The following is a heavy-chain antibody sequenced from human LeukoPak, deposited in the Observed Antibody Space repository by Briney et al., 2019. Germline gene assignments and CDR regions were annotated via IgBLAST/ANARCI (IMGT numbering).Heavy chain of an antibody. J-gene: IGHJ4*02. V-gene: IGHV3-30*03. Sequence: GGSLRLSCTASGFTFSSYGMHWVRQAPGKGLEWVAVISYDGSIKYYADSVKGRFTISRDNSKNTLYLQMNSLRAEDTAVYYCARRRPHSYYYGSGSYSGDFDYWGQGTLVTVSS. CDR2: ISYDGSIK. CDR3: ARRRPHSYYYGSGSYSGDFDY. CDR1: GFTFSSYG. D-gene: IGHD3-10*01.